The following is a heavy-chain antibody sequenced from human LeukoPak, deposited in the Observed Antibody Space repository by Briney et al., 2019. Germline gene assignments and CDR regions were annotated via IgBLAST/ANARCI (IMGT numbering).Heavy chain of an antibody. CDR3: ARELRIVDTTMLNYYYYYYMDV. Sequence: GGSLRLSCAASGFTFSSYSMNWVRQAPGKGLEWVSGIYSGATTYYADSVKGRFTISRDNSKNTLSLQMNSLRAEDTAVYYCARELRIVDTTMLNYYYYYYMDVWGKGTTVTVSS. V-gene: IGHV3-53*01. J-gene: IGHJ6*03. CDR1: GFTFSSYS. CDR2: IYSGATT. D-gene: IGHD5-18*01.